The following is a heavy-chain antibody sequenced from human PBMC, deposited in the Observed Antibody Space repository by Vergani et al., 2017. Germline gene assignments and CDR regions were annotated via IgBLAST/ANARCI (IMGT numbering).Heavy chain of an antibody. CDR2: IYYSGST. Sequence: QVQLQESGPGLVKPSQTLSLTCTVSGGSISSGDYYWSWIRQPPGNGLEWIGYIYYSGSTYYNPSLKSRVTISVDTSKNQFSLNLSSVTAADTAVYYCASSFYDSSGYYSFTTDWYFDLWGRGTLVTVSS. D-gene: IGHD3-22*01. J-gene: IGHJ2*01. V-gene: IGHV4-30-4*01. CDR1: GGSISSGDYY. CDR3: ASSFYDSSGYYSFTTDWYFDL.